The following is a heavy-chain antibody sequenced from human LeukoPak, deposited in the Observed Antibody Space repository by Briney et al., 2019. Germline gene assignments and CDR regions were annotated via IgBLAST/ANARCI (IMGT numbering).Heavy chain of an antibody. Sequence: TGGSLRLSCAASGFTFSDYYMSWIRQAPGKGLEWVSYISSSGSTIYYADSVKGRFTISRDNAKNSLYLQMNSLRAEDTAVYYCARGLHTVTTLNWFDPWGQGTLVTVSS. J-gene: IGHJ5*02. D-gene: IGHD4-17*01. CDR3: ARGLHTVTTLNWFDP. CDR2: ISSSGSTI. CDR1: GFTFSDYY. V-gene: IGHV3-11*01.